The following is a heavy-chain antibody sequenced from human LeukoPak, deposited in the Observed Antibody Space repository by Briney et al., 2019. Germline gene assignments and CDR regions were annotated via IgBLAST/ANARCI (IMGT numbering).Heavy chain of an antibody. J-gene: IGHJ6*03. CDR3: ARGGIVVVPAAMSNYYYYYMDV. Sequence: GASVKVSCKASGYTFTGYYMRWMRQAPGQGLEWMGWINPNSGGTNYAQKFQGRVTMTRDTSISTAYMELSRLRSDDTAVYYCARGGIVVVPAAMSNYYYYYMDVWGKGTTVTVSS. V-gene: IGHV1-2*02. D-gene: IGHD2-2*01. CDR1: GYTFTGYY. CDR2: INPNSGGT.